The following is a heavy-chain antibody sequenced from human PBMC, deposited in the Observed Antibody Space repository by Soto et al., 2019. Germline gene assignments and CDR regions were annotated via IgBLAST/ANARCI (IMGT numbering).Heavy chain of an antibody. CDR1: GYTFTSYG. Sequence: ASVKVSCKASGYTFTSYGISWVRQAPGQGLEWMGWISAYNGNTNYAQKLQGTVTMTTDTSTSTAYTKLRSLRSDDTAVYYRARVKAVAGMVPTHNWFDPWGQGTLVTVSS. D-gene: IGHD6-19*01. V-gene: IGHV1-18*04. CDR3: ARVKAVAGMVPTHNWFDP. J-gene: IGHJ5*02. CDR2: ISAYNGNT.